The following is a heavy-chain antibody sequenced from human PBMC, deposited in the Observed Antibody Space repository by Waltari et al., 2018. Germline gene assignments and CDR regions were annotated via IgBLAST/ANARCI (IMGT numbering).Heavy chain of an antibody. CDR3: ARDRIVATGDAFDI. J-gene: IGHJ3*02. V-gene: IGHV3-66*02. CDR2: IESGGST. Sequence: EVQLVESGGGLVQPGGSLRLSCAASGFTVSSNYMSWVRQAPGKGLEWVSVIESGGSTYYADSVKGRFTISRDNSKNTLYLQMNSLRAEDTAVYYCARDRIVATGDAFDIWGQGTMVTVSS. CDR1: GFTVSSNY. D-gene: IGHD5-12*01.